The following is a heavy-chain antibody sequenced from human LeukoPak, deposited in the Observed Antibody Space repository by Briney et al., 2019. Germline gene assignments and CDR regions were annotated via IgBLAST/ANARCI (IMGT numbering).Heavy chain of an antibody. V-gene: IGHV4-4*07. CDR2: IHTSGST. CDR3: ARDVYYYDSSGYHLFDY. Sequence: SETLSLTCTVSGVSISSYYWSWIRQPAGKGLEWIGRIHTSGSTNYNPSLKSRVTMSVGTSKNQFSLKLSSVTAADAAVYYCARDVYYYDSSGYHLFDYWGQGTLVTVSS. D-gene: IGHD3-22*01. J-gene: IGHJ4*02. CDR1: GVSISSYY.